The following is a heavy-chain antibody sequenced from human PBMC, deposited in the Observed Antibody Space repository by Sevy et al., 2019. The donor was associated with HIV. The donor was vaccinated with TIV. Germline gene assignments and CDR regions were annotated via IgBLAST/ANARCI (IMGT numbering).Heavy chain of an antibody. V-gene: IGHV3-30*18. CDR2: ISFDGSDK. CDR3: AKMQGGSYNFYGMDV. D-gene: IGHD1-26*01. Sequence: LSLTCAASGFIFSTYGIHWVRQAPGKGLEWVAVISFDGSDKYYADSVRGRFTISRDNSKNTLYLQMNSLRVEETAIYYCAKMQGGSYNFYGMDVWGQGTTVTVSS. J-gene: IGHJ6*02. CDR1: GFIFSTYG.